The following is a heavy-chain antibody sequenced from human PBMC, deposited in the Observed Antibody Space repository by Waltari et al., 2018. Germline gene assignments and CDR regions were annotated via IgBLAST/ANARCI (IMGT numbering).Heavy chain of an antibody. CDR3: ASFTRYDSSGFLY. Sequence: QVQLVESGGGVVQPGRSLRLSCAASGFTFSSYGMHWVRQAPGKGLEWVAVIWYDGSNKYYADSVKVRFTISRDNSKNTLYLQMNSLRAEDTAMYYCASFTRYDSSGFLYWGQGTLVTVSS. V-gene: IGHV3-33*08. J-gene: IGHJ4*02. CDR1: GFTFSSYG. CDR2: IWYDGSNK. D-gene: IGHD3-22*01.